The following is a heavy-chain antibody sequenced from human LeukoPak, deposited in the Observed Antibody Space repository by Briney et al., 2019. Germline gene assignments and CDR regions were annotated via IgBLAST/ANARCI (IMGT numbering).Heavy chain of an antibody. D-gene: IGHD3-3*01. Sequence: GGSLRLSCAASGFIFNKYAMSWVRQAPGKGLEWVSIISGSGDSAYSADSMKGRFTISRGNAKNSLYLQMNSLRVEDTAVYYCARVFRPSLTVFIIRGAFDIWGQGTMVTVSS. CDR3: ARVFRPSLTVFIIRGAFDI. CDR1: GFIFNKYA. V-gene: IGHV3-23*01. J-gene: IGHJ3*02. CDR2: ISGSGDSA.